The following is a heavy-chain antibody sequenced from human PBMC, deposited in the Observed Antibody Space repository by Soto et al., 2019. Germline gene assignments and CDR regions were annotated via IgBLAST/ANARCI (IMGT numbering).Heavy chain of an antibody. Sequence: LSCAASGFTLSDHYMDWVRQAPGKGLEWVGRTKNKANRYTTEYAASVNGRFTISRDDSKNSLYLQMNSLKTEDTAVYYCARWVSGSPDNWGQGTLVTVSS. CDR1: GFTLSDHY. V-gene: IGHV3-72*01. CDR2: TKNKANRYTT. D-gene: IGHD1-26*01. CDR3: ARWVSGSPDN. J-gene: IGHJ4*02.